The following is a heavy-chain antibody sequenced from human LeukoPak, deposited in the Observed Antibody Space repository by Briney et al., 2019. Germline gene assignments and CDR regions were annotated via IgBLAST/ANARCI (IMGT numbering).Heavy chain of an antibody. D-gene: IGHD4-23*01. J-gene: IGHJ2*01. CDR1: GFTVTRYY. CDR2: ISHSGST. Sequence: PGGSLRLSCAASGFTVTRYYVTWVRQPPGKGLEWIGEISHSGSTNYNPSLKSRVTVSVDKSKNQFSLKLSSVTAADTAVYYCARDLHGGNSFTSDWYFDLWGRGTLVTVSS. CDR3: ARDLHGGNSFTSDWYFDL. V-gene: IGHV4-4*02.